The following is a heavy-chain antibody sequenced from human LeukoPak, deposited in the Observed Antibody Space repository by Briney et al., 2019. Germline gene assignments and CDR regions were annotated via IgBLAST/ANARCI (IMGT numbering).Heavy chain of an antibody. Sequence: GGSLRLSCAASGFTFSSYAMSWVRQAPGKGLEWVSAISGSGGSTYYADSVKGRFTISRDNSKNTLYLQMNSLRAEDTAVYYCAKPGGSGSSWSQPIFDYWGQGTLVTVSS. CDR3: AKPGGSGSSWSQPIFDY. CDR2: ISGSGGST. D-gene: IGHD6-13*01. V-gene: IGHV3-23*01. CDR1: GFTFSSYA. J-gene: IGHJ4*02.